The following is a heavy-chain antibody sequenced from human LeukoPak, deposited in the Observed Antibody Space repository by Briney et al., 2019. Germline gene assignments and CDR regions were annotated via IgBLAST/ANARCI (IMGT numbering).Heavy chain of an antibody. Sequence: PGGSLRLSCAASGFTFSSYSMNWVRQAPGKGLEWVSYISSSSSTIYYADSVKGRFTISRDNSKNTLYLQMNSLRAEDTAVYYCARAIVVVAGAINYYGMDVWGQGTTVTVSS. J-gene: IGHJ6*02. V-gene: IGHV3-48*01. D-gene: IGHD2-2*01. CDR2: ISSSSSTI. CDR1: GFTFSSYS. CDR3: ARAIVVVAGAINYYGMDV.